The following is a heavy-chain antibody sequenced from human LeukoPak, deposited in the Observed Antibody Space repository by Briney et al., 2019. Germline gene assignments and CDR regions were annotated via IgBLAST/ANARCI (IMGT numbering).Heavy chain of an antibody. D-gene: IGHD6-13*01. CDR2: ISYDGSNK. V-gene: IGHV3-30-3*01. CDR1: GFTFSSYA. J-gene: IGHJ4*02. CDR3: ARDPNQYSSSWYVDY. Sequence: GGSLRLSCAASGFTFSSYAMHWVRQAPGKGLEWVAVISYDGSNKYYADSVKGRFTISRDNSKNTLYLQMNSLRAEDTAVYYCARDPNQYSSSWYVDYWGQGTLVTVSS.